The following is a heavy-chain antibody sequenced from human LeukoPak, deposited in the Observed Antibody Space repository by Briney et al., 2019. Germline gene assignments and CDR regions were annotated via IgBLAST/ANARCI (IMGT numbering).Heavy chain of an antibody. J-gene: IGHJ6*02. V-gene: IGHV4-34*01. CDR1: GGSFSGYY. Sequence: PSETLSLTCAVYGGSFSGYYWSWIRQPPGKGLEWIGEINHSGATNYNPSLKSRVTISVDTSKNQFSLNLSSVTAADTAVYYCARGATERPRGYSYGYLYYYGMDVWGQGTTVTVSS. CDR2: INHSGAT. CDR3: ARGATERPRGYSYGYLYYYGMDV. D-gene: IGHD5-18*01.